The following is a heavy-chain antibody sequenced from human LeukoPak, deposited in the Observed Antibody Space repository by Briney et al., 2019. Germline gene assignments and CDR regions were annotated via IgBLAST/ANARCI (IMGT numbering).Heavy chain of an antibody. J-gene: IGHJ3*02. CDR2: IIPIFATP. V-gene: IGHV1-69*05. Sequence: EASVKVSCKASGGTFSFSAINWVRQAPGQGLEWMGGIIPIFATPNYAQKFQGRVSTTTDESTNTAYMELSSLRSEDTAVYYCASPQKRKSVESPFDIWGQGTLVTVSS. CDR1: GGTFSFSA. CDR3: ASPQKRKSVESPFDI.